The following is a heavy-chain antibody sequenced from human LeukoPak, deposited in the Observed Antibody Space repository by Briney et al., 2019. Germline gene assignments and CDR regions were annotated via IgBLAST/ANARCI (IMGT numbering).Heavy chain of an antibody. CDR1: GYTFTDYY. CDR2: INPNDGDT. J-gene: IGHJ4*02. CDR3: ARANFLYCSSSTCLFDY. V-gene: IGHV1-2*02. Sequence: ASVKVSCKASGYTFTDYYMHWVRQAPGQGFEWMGWINPNDGDTNYAQKFQGRVTMTRDTSISTAHMEVSRLRSDDTAVYCCARANFLYCSSSTCLFDYWGQGTLVTVSS. D-gene: IGHD2-2*01.